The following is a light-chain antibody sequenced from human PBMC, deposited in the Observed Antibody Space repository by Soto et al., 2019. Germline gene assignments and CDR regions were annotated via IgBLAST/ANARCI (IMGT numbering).Light chain of an antibody. J-gene: IGKJ2*01. CDR1: QSVSSSY. CDR2: GAS. CDR3: QQYAGLPYT. V-gene: IGKV3-20*01. Sequence: EIVLTQSPGTPSLSPGERATLSCRASQSVSSSYLAWYQQKPGQAPRLLIYGASSRATGIPDRFSGSGSGTDFTLTISRLEPEDFAVYYCQQYAGLPYTFGQGTKLEIK.